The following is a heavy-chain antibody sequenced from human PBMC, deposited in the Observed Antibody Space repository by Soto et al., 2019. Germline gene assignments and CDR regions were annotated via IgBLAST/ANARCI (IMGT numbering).Heavy chain of an antibody. D-gene: IGHD6-19*01. Sequence: PGGSLRLSCAASGFTFSSYGMHWVRQAPGKGLEWVAVIWYDGSNKYYAESVKGRFTISRDNSKNTLYLQMNSLRAEDTAVYYCARDSRVGSGWQLTADYWGQGTLVTVSS. CDR3: ARDSRVGSGWQLTADY. CDR1: GFTFSSYG. J-gene: IGHJ4*02. V-gene: IGHV3-33*01. CDR2: IWYDGSNK.